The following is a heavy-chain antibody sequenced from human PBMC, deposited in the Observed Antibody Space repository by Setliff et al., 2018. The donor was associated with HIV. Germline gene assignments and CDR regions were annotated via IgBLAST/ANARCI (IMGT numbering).Heavy chain of an antibody. CDR2: IKQDGSKA. CDR1: GFTFSSYW. Sequence: GSLRLSCAASGFTFSSYWVSWVRQAPGKGLEWVADIKQDGSKAYYMDSVKGRFTISRDNPKNSLYLQMTSLRAEDTAVYYCARDDSNGNTDALDIWGQGTTVT. D-gene: IGHD5-18*01. J-gene: IGHJ3*02. CDR3: ARDDSNGNTDALDI. V-gene: IGHV3-7*04.